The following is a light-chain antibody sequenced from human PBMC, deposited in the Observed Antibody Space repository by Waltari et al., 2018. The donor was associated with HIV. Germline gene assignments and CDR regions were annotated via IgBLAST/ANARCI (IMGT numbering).Light chain of an antibody. CDR1: TLPKKF. V-gene: IGLV3-25*03. CDR2: KDN. J-gene: IGLJ2*01. CDR3: QSADSSGTS. Sequence: SDEVTQTPSVSVSPGQTARITRSGETLPKKFVYWYQQKPGQAPVVVIYKDNERPSGIPERFSGSSSGTRATLTISGFQAEDEADYYCQSADSSGTSFGGGTKLTVL.